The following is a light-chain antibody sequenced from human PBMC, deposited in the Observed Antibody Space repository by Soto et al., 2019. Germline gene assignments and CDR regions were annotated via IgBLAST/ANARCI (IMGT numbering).Light chain of an antibody. Sequence: IQRTQSPSSVSASAGARVTITCQASQNINNYLNWYQQQPGRAPKLLIYDASNLEAGVPSRFRGSGSGTDSTFTISRLQPEDIATDYCQQYENLPTFGQGTRLDIK. CDR1: QNINNY. V-gene: IGKV1-33*01. CDR3: QQYENLPT. CDR2: DAS. J-gene: IGKJ5*01.